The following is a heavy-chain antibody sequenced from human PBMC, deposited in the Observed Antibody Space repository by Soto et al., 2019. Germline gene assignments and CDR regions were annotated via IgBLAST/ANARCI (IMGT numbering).Heavy chain of an antibody. CDR2: IIPIFGTA. J-gene: IGHJ4*02. D-gene: IGHD3-22*01. CDR1: GYTFTSYA. Sequence: QVQLVQSGAEVKKPGASVKVSCKASGYTFTSYAISWVRQAPGQGLEWMGGIIPIFGTANYAQKFQGRVTITADESTSTAYMELSSLRSEDTAVYYCASGSAGPYDSSGYYFSGFDYWGQGTLVTVSS. V-gene: IGHV1-69*13. CDR3: ASGSAGPYDSSGYYFSGFDY.